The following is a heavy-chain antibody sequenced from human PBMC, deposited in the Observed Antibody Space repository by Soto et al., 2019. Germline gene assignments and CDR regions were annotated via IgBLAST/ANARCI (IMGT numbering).Heavy chain of an antibody. Sequence: PSQTLSLTCAISGDSVSSNSAAWNWIRQSPSRGLEWLGRTYYKSKWYNDYAVSVKSRITIHPDTSQNQFSLQLNSVTPEDTAVYYCARMRVTMVRGIIIAYYGMYVWGQGTTVTVSS. D-gene: IGHD3-10*01. J-gene: IGHJ6*02. V-gene: IGHV6-1*01. CDR3: ARMRVTMVRGIIIAYYGMYV. CDR2: TYYKSKWYN. CDR1: GDSVSSNSAA.